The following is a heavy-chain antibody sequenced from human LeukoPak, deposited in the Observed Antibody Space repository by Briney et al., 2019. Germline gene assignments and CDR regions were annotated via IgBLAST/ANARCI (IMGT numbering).Heavy chain of an antibody. CDR1: GYTFTSYD. CDR3: ARVQTPPRKLGDAFDI. V-gene: IGHV1-8*01. Sequence: ASVKVSCKASGYTFTSYDINWVRQATGQGLEWMGWMNPNSGNTGYAQKFQGRVTMTRNTSISTAYMELSSLRSEDTAVYYCARVQTPPRKLGDAFDIWGQGTMVTVSS. J-gene: IGHJ3*02. D-gene: IGHD6-13*01. CDR2: MNPNSGNT.